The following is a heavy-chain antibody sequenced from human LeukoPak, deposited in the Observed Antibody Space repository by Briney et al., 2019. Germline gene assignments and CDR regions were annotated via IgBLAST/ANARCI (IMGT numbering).Heavy chain of an antibody. CDR3: ARDQEGFDY. J-gene: IGHJ4*02. Sequence: ASVKVSCKASGYTFTSNYIHWVRQAPGQGLEWMGMIYPRDGSTSYAQKFQGRVTVTRDTSTSTVHMELSGLRSEDTAVYYCARDQEGFDYWGRGTLVTVSS. CDR2: IYPRDGST. V-gene: IGHV1-46*01. CDR1: GYTFTSNY.